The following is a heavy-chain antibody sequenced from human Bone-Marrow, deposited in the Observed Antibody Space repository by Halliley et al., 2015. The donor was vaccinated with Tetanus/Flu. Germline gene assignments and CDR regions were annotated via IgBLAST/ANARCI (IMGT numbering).Heavy chain of an antibody. CDR2: IFPDDSDT. CDR3: RPPLQGPIPLPADKAIPPAFPEGNSPGASDPALYFCAGGGGNWEPFTY. CDR1: GYSFTAYW. V-gene: IGHV5-51*01. Sequence: MQLVQSGAEVKKPGESLKISCKASGYSFTAYWLGWVRHMPGEGLEWMGIIFPDDSDTRYSPSFEGHITISADKSITTAFLQWMGIIFPYDPCSRNRPPLQGPIPLPADKAIPPAFPEGNSPGASDPALYFCAGGGGNWEPFTYWGQGTLVTVSS. D-gene: IGHD3-3*02. J-gene: IGHJ4*02.